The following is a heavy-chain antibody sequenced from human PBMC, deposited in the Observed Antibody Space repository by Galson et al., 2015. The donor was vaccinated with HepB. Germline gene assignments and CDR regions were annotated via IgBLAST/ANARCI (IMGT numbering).Heavy chain of an antibody. J-gene: IGHJ2*01. CDR2: IKQDGSEN. V-gene: IGHV3-7*03. CDR3: ARTASAWPYWYFDL. Sequence: SLGLSCAASGFTFSSYWMSWVRQAPGKGLEWVANIKQDGSENYYVDSVKGRFTISRDNAKNSLYLQMNSLRAADTALYFCARTASAWPYWYFDLWSRGTLVTVSS. D-gene: IGHD2-2*01. CDR1: GFTFSSYW.